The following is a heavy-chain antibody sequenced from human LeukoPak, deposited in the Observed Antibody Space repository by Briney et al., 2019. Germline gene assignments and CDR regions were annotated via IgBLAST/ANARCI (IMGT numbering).Heavy chain of an antibody. V-gene: IGHV4-59*01. CDR3: ARVEGFYCSSTSCPLDY. J-gene: IGHJ4*02. CDR2: IYYSGST. Sequence: PSETLSLTCTVSGGSISSYYWSWIRRPPGKGLEWIGYIYYSGSTNYNPSLKSRVTISIDTSKNQFSLKLRFVTAADTAVYYCARVEGFYCSSTSCPLDYWGQGTLVTVSS. D-gene: IGHD2-2*01. CDR1: GGSISSYY.